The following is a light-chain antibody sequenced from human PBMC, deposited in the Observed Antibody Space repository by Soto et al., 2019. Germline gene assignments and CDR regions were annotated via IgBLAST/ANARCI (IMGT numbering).Light chain of an antibody. CDR2: DAS. CDR3: QQRNVWPLT. V-gene: IGKV3-11*01. Sequence: EIVLTQSPGTLSLSPGERATLSCRASQSVGSTLAWYQQKPGQAPRLLINDASNRVTGSPARFSGSGSGTDFTLTISSLEPEDFAVYCCQQRNVWPLTFGGGTRVEIK. J-gene: IGKJ4*01. CDR1: QSVGST.